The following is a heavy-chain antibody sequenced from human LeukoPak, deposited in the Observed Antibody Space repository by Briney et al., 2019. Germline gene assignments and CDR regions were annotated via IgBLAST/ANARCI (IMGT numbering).Heavy chain of an antibody. J-gene: IGHJ4*02. V-gene: IGHV3-33*01. D-gene: IGHD6-13*01. CDR1: GFTFSNYG. Sequence: GGSLRLSCAASGFTFSNYGMHWVRQAPGKGLEWVAVIWYDGSNKYYADSVKGRFTISRDNSKNTLYLEMHSLRAEDTAVYYCARAGVAAAAVDYWGQGTLVTVSP. CDR2: IWYDGSNK. CDR3: ARAGVAAAAVDY.